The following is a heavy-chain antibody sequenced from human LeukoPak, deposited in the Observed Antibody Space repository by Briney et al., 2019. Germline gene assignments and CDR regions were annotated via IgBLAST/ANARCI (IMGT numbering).Heavy chain of an antibody. Sequence: PSETLSLTCAVYGGSFSGYYWNWIRQPPGKGLEWIGEINHSGSTNYNPSLKSRVTISVDTSKNQFSLKVTSVTAADTAVYYCARGYGSGGSCYPLKSIYYYYMDVWGEGTTVTFSS. J-gene: IGHJ6*03. CDR2: INHSGST. D-gene: IGHD2-15*01. CDR1: GGSFSGYY. V-gene: IGHV4-34*01. CDR3: ARGYGSGGSCYPLKSIYYYYMDV.